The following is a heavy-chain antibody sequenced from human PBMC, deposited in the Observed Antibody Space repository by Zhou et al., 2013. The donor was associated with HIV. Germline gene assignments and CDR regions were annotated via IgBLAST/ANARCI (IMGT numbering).Heavy chain of an antibody. J-gene: IGHJ4*02. V-gene: IGHV1-2*02. Sequence: QVQLVQSGDEVRKPGSSVKVSCKASGGSFSSYAFSWVRQAPGQGLEWMGWINPNNGGTDYAQKFQGRVTMTRDTSISTAYMELHRLRSDDTAVYYCARPYCSGGNCLGFDFWGQGTLVTVSS. CDR3: ARPYCSGGNCLGFDF. CDR1: GGSFSSYA. D-gene: IGHD2-15*01. CDR2: INPNNGGT.